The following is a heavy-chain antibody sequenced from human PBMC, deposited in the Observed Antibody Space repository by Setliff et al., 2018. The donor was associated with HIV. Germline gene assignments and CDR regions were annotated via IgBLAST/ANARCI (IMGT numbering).Heavy chain of an antibody. D-gene: IGHD2-8*01. J-gene: IGHJ4*02. CDR3: ARGATDRYCSNGVCLNLDC. CDR2: ISSSGSTI. Sequence: GGSLRLSCAASGLTFSDYYMSWIRQAPGKGLEWISYISSSGSTIYYADSVKGRFTISRDNAKNSLYLQMNSLRAEDTAVYYCARGATDRYCSNGVCLNLDCWGQGALVTVSS. CDR1: GLTFSDYY. V-gene: IGHV3-11*04.